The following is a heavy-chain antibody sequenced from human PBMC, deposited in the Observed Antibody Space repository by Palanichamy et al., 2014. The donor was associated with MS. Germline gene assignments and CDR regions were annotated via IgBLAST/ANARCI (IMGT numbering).Heavy chain of an antibody. CDR3: ARREWALTRGGAFDI. V-gene: IGHV2-5*02. CDR2: IYWDDYN. CDR1: GFSLSSPGEG. D-gene: IGHD3-10*01. Sequence: QITLQESGPALIAPRQTLTLTCTFSGFSLSSPGEGVGWIRQPPGKAPEWLAVIYWDDYNHHNPSLRNRLTITRDTSKNQVVLTMTNVDPADTASYFCARREWALTRGGAFDIWGQGTLVTVST. J-gene: IGHJ3*02.